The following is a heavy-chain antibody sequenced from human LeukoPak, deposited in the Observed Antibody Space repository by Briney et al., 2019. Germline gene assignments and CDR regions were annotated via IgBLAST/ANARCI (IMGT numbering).Heavy chain of an antibody. CDR2: IDPNSGVT. CDR3: ARGYYESSGTFDY. CDR1: GYTFTGYY. J-gene: IGHJ4*02. Sequence: ASVKVSCKASGYTFTGYYMHWVRQAPGQGLEWMGRIDPNSGVTNYAQKFKGRVTMTRDTSLSTAYMDLSSLRSDDTAVYYCARGYYESSGTFDYWGQGTLVTVSS. V-gene: IGHV1-2*02. D-gene: IGHD3-22*01.